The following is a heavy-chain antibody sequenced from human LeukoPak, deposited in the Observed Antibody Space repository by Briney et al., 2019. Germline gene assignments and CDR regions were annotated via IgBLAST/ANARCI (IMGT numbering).Heavy chain of an antibody. V-gene: IGHV4-38-2*02. CDR2: IFYSGST. CDR1: GYSISSGYY. Sequence: SETLSLTCTVSGYSISSGYYWGWIRQPPGKGLGWIGSIFYSGSTYYNPSLKSLVIISVDTSKNQFSLKLSSVTAADTAVYYCARYRLSRIIVDPFDYWGQGTLVTVSS. CDR3: ARYRLSRIIVDPFDY. J-gene: IGHJ4*02. D-gene: IGHD3-22*01.